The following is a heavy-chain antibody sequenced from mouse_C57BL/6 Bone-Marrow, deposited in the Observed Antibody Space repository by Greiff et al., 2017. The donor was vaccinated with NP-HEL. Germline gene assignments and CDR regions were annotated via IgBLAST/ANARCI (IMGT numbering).Heavy chain of an antibody. V-gene: IGHV1-55*01. CDR1: GYTFTSYW. D-gene: IGHD2-12*01. J-gene: IGHJ4*01. Sequence: QVQLQQPGAELVKPGASVKMSCKASGYTFTSYWITWVKQRPGQGLEWNGDIYPGSGSTNYNEKFKSKATLTVDTSSSTAYMQLSSLTSEDSAVYYCARISPYVYYAMDYWGQGTSVTVSS. CDR3: ARISPYVYYAMDY. CDR2: IYPGSGST.